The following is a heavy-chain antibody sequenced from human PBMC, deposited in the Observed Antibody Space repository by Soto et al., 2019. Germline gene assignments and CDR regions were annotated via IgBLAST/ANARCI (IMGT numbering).Heavy chain of an antibody. CDR2: LYHSGST. Sequence: QLQLQESGSGLVKPSQTLSLTCAVSGGSISSGGYSWSWIRQPPGQGLEWIGYLYHSGSTYYNPSRKRRVTISGDRSKNQFSLKLSSVTAADTAGYYCARGDAGCYGMDVWGQGTTVTVSS. V-gene: IGHV4-30-2*01. D-gene: IGHD6-19*01. CDR1: GGSISSGGYS. J-gene: IGHJ6*02. CDR3: ARGDAGCYGMDV.